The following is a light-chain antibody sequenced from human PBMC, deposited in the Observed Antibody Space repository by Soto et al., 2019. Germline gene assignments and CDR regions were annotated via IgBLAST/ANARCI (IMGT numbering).Light chain of an antibody. V-gene: IGKV1-6*01. CDR2: GTS. Sequence: AIQMTQSPSSLSVSVGDRVTITCRASQDIRNDLGWYQQKPGKAPKLLIYGTSNLQSGVPSRFSGSGSGTDFTLTISSLQPEDFAVYYCQRYNNWPLTFGGGTKVESK. CDR3: QRYNNWPLT. J-gene: IGKJ4*01. CDR1: QDIRND.